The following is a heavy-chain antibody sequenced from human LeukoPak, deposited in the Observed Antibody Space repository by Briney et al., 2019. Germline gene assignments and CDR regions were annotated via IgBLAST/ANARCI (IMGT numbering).Heavy chain of an antibody. CDR1: GYTFTGYY. CDR2: INPNSGGT. V-gene: IGHV1-2*02. Sequence: ASVKVSCKASGYTFTGYYMHWVRQAPGQGLEWMGWINPNSGGTNYAQKLQGRVTMTTDTSTSTACMELRSLRSDDTAVYYCARAQHSSNWPLDYWGQGTLDTVSS. D-gene: IGHD6-13*01. CDR3: ARAQHSSNWPLDY. J-gene: IGHJ4*02.